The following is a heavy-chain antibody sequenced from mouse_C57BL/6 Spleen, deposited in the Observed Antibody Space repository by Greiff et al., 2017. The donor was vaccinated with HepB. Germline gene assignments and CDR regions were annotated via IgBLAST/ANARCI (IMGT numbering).Heavy chain of an antibody. CDR3: ARDTWEAQATDYFDY. J-gene: IGHJ2*01. CDR1: GYSITSCYY. V-gene: IGHV3-6*01. Sequence: EVQLQQSGPGLVKPSQSLSLTCSVTGYSITSCYYWNWIRQFPGNKLEWMGYISYDGSNNYNPSLKNRISITRDTSKNQFFLKLNSVTTEDTATYYCARDTWEAQATDYFDYWGQGTTLTVSS. CDR2: ISYDGSN. D-gene: IGHD3-2*02.